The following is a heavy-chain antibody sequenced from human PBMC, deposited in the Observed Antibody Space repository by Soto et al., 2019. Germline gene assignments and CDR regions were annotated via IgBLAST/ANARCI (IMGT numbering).Heavy chain of an antibody. D-gene: IGHD1-1*01. J-gene: IGHJ6*02. V-gene: IGHV3-30-3*01. CDR1: VFTFISYA. CDR2: ISYDGSNK. Sequence: PGGSLRLSCASSVFTFISYAMHWVRQAPGKGLEWVAVISYDGSNKYYADSVKGRFTISRDNSKNTLYLQMNSLRAEDTAVYYCARDRTWGNYYYYYGMDVWGQGTTVTVSS. CDR3: ARDRTWGNYYYYYGMDV.